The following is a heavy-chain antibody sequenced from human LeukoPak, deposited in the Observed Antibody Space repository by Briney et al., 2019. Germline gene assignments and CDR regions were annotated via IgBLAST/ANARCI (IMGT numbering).Heavy chain of an antibody. J-gene: IGHJ3*02. CDR1: GSTFSSAG. D-gene: IGHD1-26*01. CDR3: ARGQLRGDAFDI. V-gene: IGHV3-23*01. Sequence: PGGSLRLSCAASGSTFSSAGMGSVRQAPGKGLECVSAISGSGGSTYYADSVKGRSTISRDNSKNTLYLQMNSLRAEDTAVYYCARGQLRGDAFDIWGQGTMVTVSS. CDR2: ISGSGGST.